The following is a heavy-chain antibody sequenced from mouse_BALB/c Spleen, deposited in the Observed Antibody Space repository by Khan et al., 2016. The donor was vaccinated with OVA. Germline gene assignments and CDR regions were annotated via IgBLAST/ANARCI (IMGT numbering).Heavy chain of an antibody. V-gene: IGHV14-3*02. CDR2: IDPEFGNT. D-gene: IGHD1-2*01. CDR3: TRTESHYYGSDAMDD. J-gene: IGHJ4*01. Sequence: VQLQQSGAELVKPGASVKLSCTASGFNIKDTYIHWVKQRPEQGLEWIGRIDPEFGNTKYDPKFQDKATIIADTSSNTAYLHLSSLTSEDTAVYFCTRTESHYYGSDAMDDWGQGTSVTVAS. CDR1: GFNIKDTY.